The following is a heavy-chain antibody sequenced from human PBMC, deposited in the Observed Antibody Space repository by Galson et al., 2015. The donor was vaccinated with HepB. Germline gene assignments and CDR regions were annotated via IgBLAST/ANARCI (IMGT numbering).Heavy chain of an antibody. CDR3: ASSRDSPGNY. CDR2: IRGDGRMT. J-gene: IGHJ4*02. Sequence: LRLSCATSGFSFGSEWMAWVRQAPGKGLEWVTNIRGDGRMTFYVGSVRGRFTISRDNAKNSVYLQMNSLRVEDTAVYYCASSRDSPGNYWGQGTLVTVSS. V-gene: IGHV3-7*01. CDR1: GFSFGSEW. D-gene: IGHD3-10*01.